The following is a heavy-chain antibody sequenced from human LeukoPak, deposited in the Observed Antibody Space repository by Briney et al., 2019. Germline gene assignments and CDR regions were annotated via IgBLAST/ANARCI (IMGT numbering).Heavy chain of an antibody. V-gene: IGHV4-39*07. CDR2: IYYSGST. CDR3: ARAHLGLWPSFDY. Sequence: SETLSLTCTVSGGSISSSIYYWGWIRQPPGKGLEWIGSIYYSGSTYYNPSLKSRVTISVDTSKNQFSLKLSSVTAADTAVYYCARAHLGLWPSFDYWGQGTLVTVSS. D-gene: IGHD5-18*01. CDR1: GGSISSSIYY. J-gene: IGHJ4*02.